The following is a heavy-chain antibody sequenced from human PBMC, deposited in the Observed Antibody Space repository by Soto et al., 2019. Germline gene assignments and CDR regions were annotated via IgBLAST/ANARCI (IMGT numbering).Heavy chain of an antibody. CDR2: ISGSGGST. CDR1: GFTFSSYA. CDR3: AKDPTAMVTREDY. Sequence: EVQLLESGGGLVQPGGSLRLSCAASGFTFSSYAMSWVRQAPGKGLEWVPAISGSGGSTYYADSVKGRFTISRDNSKNTLYLQMNSLRAEDTAVYYCAKDPTAMVTREDYWGQGTLVTVSS. D-gene: IGHD5-18*01. J-gene: IGHJ4*02. V-gene: IGHV3-23*01.